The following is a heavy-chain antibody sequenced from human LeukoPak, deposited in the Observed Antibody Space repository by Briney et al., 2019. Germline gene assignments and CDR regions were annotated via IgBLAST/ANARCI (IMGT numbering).Heavy chain of an antibody. V-gene: IGHV1-46*01. CDR3: AGPNSSGYYHGAFDI. D-gene: IGHD3-22*01. CDR2: INPSGGST. J-gene: IGHJ3*02. CDR1: GGTFSSYA. Sequence: GASVKVSCKASGGTFSSYAISWVRQAPGQGLEWMGIINPSGGSTSYAQKFQGRVTMTRDMSTSTVYMELSSLRSEDTAVYYCAGPNSSGYYHGAFDIWGQGTMVTVSS.